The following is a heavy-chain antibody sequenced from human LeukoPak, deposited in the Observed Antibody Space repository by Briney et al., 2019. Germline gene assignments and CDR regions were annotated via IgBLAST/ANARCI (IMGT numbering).Heavy chain of an antibody. CDR1: GFTFSSYA. Sequence: TGGSLRLSCAASGFTFSSYAMSWVRQAPGKGLEWVSTISGSADSTYYADSVKGRFTISRDNSKNTVYLQMNSLRAEDTAVYYCARERSGNFDYWGQGTLVTVSS. D-gene: IGHD3-3*01. CDR3: ARERSGNFDY. CDR2: ISGSADST. J-gene: IGHJ4*02. V-gene: IGHV3-23*01.